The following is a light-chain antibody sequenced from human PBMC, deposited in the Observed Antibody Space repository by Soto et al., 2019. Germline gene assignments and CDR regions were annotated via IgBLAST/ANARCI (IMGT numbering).Light chain of an antibody. J-gene: IGLJ3*02. CDR2: DDS. CDR3: QVWDNTHDHGGV. Sequence: SYVLTQPPSVSVAPGQTARLTCGGNNIGSKSVHWYRQKPGQAPVLVVYDDSDRPSGTPERFSGSNSGNTATLAISRVEAGDEANFYCQVWDNTHDHGGVFGGGTQLTVL. V-gene: IGLV3-21*02. CDR1: NIGSKS.